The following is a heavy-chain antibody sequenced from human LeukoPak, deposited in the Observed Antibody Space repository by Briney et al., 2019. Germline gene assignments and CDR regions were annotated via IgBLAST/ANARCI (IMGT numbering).Heavy chain of an antibody. J-gene: IGHJ4*02. CDR3: ARGDYSSGYYFPGPVDY. D-gene: IGHD3-22*01. Sequence: TLSLTCTVSGGSISSGGYYWSWIRQPPGKGLEWIGYIYHSGSTYYNPSLKSRVTISVDRSKNQFSLKLSSVTAADTAVYYCARGDYSSGYYFPGPVDYWGQGTLVTVSS. V-gene: IGHV4-30-2*01. CDR2: IYHSGST. CDR1: GGSISSGGYY.